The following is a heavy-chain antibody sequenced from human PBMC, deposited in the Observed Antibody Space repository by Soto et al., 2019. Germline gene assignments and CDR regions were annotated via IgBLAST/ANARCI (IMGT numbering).Heavy chain of an antibody. CDR2: INHSRST. D-gene: IGHD1-26*01. V-gene: IGHV4-34*01. Sequence: QLQLQQWGAGLLKPSETLSLTCAVYCGSFSGYYWSCIRQPPGKGLEWMGEINHSRSTNYNPSLKSRVTISVDSSKNQFSLKLSSVTAADTAVYYCARASWELPAFDIWGQGTIVTVSS. CDR1: CGSFSGYY. CDR3: ARASWELPAFDI. J-gene: IGHJ3*02.